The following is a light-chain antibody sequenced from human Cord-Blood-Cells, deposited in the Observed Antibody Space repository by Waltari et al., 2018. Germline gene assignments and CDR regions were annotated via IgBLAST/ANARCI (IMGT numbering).Light chain of an antibody. CDR2: DVS. J-gene: IGLJ1*01. CDR1: SSDVGGYNY. Sequence: QYALTQPASVSGSPGQSITISCTGTSSDVGGYNYVSWYQHHPGKAPKLMIYDVSKRPSGVSNRFSGSKSGNTASLTISGLQAEDEADYYCSSYTSSSSYVFGTGTKVTVL. CDR3: SSYTSSSSYV. V-gene: IGLV2-14*03.